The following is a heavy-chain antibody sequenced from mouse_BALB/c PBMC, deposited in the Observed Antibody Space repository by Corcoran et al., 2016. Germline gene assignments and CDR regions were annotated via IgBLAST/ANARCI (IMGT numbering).Heavy chain of an antibody. CDR1: GYTFTSYD. J-gene: IGHJ4*01. V-gene: IGHV1S56*01. CDR2: IYPGDGST. Sequence: QVQLQQSGPELVKPGAVVKISCKASGYTFTSYDINWVKQRPGQGLVWIGWIYPGDGSTKYNEKFKGKATMTADNSSSTAYMQLSSLTSENCAVYFCARSGYMGYWGQGTSVTVSS. CDR3: ARSGYMGY. D-gene: IGHD3-1*01.